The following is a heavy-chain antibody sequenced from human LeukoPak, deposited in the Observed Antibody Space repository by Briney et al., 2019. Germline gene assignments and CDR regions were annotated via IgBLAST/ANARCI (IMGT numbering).Heavy chain of an antibody. V-gene: IGHV3-30*04. CDR2: ISYDGSNK. J-gene: IGHJ5*02. CDR1: GFTFSSYA. CDR3: ARKPSSSWFNWFDP. Sequence: PGGSLRLSCAASGFTFSSYAMHWVRQAPGKGLEWVAVISYDGSNKYYADSVKGRFTISRDNSKNTLYLQMNSLRAEDTAVYYCARKPSSSWFNWFDPWGQGTLVTVFS. D-gene: IGHD6-13*01.